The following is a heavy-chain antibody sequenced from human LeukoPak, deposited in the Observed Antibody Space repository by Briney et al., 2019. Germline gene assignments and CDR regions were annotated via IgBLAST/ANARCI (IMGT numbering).Heavy chain of an antibody. CDR3: ARGVVGGGDFDY. D-gene: IGHD1-26*01. J-gene: IGHJ4*02. V-gene: IGHV1-2*06. CDR2: INPNSGGT. CDR1: GYTFTGYY. Sequence: ASVKVSCKASGYTFTGYYMHWVRQAPGQGLEWMGRINPNSGGTNYAQKVQGRVTMTRDTSISTAYMELSRLRSDDTAVYYCARGVVGGGDFDYWGQGTLVTVSS.